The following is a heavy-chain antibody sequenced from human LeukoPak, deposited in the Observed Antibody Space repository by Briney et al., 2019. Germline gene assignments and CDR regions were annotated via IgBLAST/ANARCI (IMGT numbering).Heavy chain of an antibody. CDR3: AIRVATINYYYYYMDV. Sequence: SETLSLTCTVSGGSISSSSYYWGWIRQPPGKGLEWIGSIYYSGSTYYNPSPKSRVTISVDTSKNQFSLKLSSVTAADTAVYYCAIRVATINYYYYYMDVWGKGTTVTVSS. J-gene: IGHJ6*03. V-gene: IGHV4-39*01. CDR1: GGSISSSSYY. D-gene: IGHD5-12*01. CDR2: IYYSGST.